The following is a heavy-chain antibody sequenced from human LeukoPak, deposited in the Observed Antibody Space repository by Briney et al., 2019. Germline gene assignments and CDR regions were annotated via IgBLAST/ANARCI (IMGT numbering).Heavy chain of an antibody. CDR3: ASEYCSGGSCYWFDP. J-gene: IGHJ5*02. Sequence: PSETLSLTCTVPGGSISSYYWSWIRQPAGKGLEWIGCIYTSGSTNYNPSLKSRVTMSVDTSKNQFSLKLSSVTAADTAVYYCASEYCSGGSCYWFDPWGQGTLVTVSS. V-gene: IGHV4-4*07. CDR1: GGSISSYY. D-gene: IGHD2-15*01. CDR2: IYTSGST.